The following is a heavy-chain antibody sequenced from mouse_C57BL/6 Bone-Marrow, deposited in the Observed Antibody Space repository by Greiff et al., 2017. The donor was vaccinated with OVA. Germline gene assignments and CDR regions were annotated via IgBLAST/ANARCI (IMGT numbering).Heavy chain of an antibody. CDR3: ACYLFAY. CDR1: GYTFTSYW. J-gene: IGHJ3*01. V-gene: IGHV1-50*01. CDR2: IDPSDSYT. Sequence: QVQLQQPGAELVKPGASVKLSCKASGYTFTSYWMQWVKQRPGQGLEWIGEIDPSDSYTNYNQKFKGKATLTVDTASSTAYMQISSLTSEDSAVDYCACYLFAYWGQGTLVTVSA.